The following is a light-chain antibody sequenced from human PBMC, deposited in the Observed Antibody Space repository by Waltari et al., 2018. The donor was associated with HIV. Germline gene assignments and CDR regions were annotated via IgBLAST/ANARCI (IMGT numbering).Light chain of an antibody. V-gene: IGKV1-5*03. CDR3: QQYLTFSRT. CDR2: KAS. Sequence: DIQMTQSPPTLSASVGDRVTITCRASQSVSSSLAWYQQKPGKAPNLFIFKASSLQNGVPPLFSGSGSGTDFTLTISGLQPDDFATYYCQQYLTFSRTFGQGTQV. J-gene: IGKJ1*01. CDR1: QSVSSS.